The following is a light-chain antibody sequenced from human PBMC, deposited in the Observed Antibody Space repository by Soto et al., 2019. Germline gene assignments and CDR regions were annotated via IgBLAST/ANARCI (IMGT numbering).Light chain of an antibody. Sequence: QAVVTQPPSASGTPGQRVTISCSGSSSNIGTNTVAWYQQLPGTAPKLIIYSNSHRPSGVPDRFSGSKSGTSASLAISGLQSEDEADYYCAAWDDSLTGWVFGGGTKLTVL. CDR1: SSNIGTNT. J-gene: IGLJ3*02. V-gene: IGLV1-44*01. CDR2: SNS. CDR3: AAWDDSLTGWV.